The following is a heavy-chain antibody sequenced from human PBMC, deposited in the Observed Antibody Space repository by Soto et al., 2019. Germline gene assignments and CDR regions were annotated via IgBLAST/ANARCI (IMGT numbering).Heavy chain of an antibody. J-gene: IGHJ4*02. CDR1: GYTFSNYR. CDR2: IYPADSSA. V-gene: IGHV5-51*01. Sequence: PGESLKISCKASGYTFSNYRIAWVRQRPGRGLEWIGFIYPADSSATYSPSFPGHVIMSVDRSIKTAFLQWKSLEASDTAIYYCARHSSTSVRAPLEFWGPGTLVTVTS. CDR3: ARHSSTSVRAPLEF. D-gene: IGHD2-2*01.